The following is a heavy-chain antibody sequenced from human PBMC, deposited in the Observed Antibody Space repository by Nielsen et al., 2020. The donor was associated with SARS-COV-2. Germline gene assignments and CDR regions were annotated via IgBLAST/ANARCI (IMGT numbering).Heavy chain of an antibody. Sequence: SLKISCAASGFTFDDYAMHWVRQAPGKGLEWVSGISWNSGGIGYADSVRGRFTVSRDNANKVVYLQMNSLRPEDTALYYCAKGVYGAMSPFDHWGQGTLVAVSS. CDR1: GFTFDDYA. CDR2: ISWNSGGI. J-gene: IGHJ4*02. D-gene: IGHD2/OR15-2a*01. CDR3: AKGVYGAMSPFDH. V-gene: IGHV3-9*01.